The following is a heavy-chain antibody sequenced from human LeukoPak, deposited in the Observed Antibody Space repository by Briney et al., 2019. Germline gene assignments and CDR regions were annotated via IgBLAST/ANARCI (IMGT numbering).Heavy chain of an antibody. CDR1: GYTFTSYD. D-gene: IGHD3-10*01. CDR2: MNPNSGNT. Sequence: ASVKVSCKASGYTFTSYDINWVRQATGQGLEWMGWMNPNSGNTGYAQKFQGRVTMTRDTSISTAYMELSRLRSDDTAVYYCARDHSITMVRGASNWFDPWGQGTLVTVSS. J-gene: IGHJ5*02. CDR3: ARDHSITMVRGASNWFDP. V-gene: IGHV1-8*01.